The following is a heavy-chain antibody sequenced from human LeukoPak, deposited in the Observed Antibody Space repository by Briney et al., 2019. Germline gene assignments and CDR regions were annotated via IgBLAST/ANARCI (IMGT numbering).Heavy chain of an antibody. CDR2: ISGSGGNT. CDR1: GFTFSSYA. J-gene: IGHJ5*02. Sequence: GGSLRLSCAASGFTFSSYAMSWVRQAPGKGLEWVSGISGSGGNTYYADSVKGRFTISRDSSKTTLYLQMNSLRVEDTAVYYCAKSSGIAAAGNNWLDPWGQGTLVTVSS. V-gene: IGHV3-23*01. CDR3: AKSSGIAAAGNNWLDP. D-gene: IGHD6-13*01.